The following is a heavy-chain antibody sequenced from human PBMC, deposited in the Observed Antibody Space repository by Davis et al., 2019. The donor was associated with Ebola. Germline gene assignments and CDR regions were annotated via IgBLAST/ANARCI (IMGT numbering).Heavy chain of an antibody. CDR1: GYTFTSYG. CDR3: AYNYYYYYYMDV. CDR2: IIPIFGTA. Sequence: SVKVSCKASGYTFTSYGISWVRQAPGQGLEWMGGIIPIFGTANYAQKFQGRVTITADESTSTAYMELSSLRSEDTAVYYCAYNYYYYYYMDVWGKGTTVTVSS. J-gene: IGHJ6*03. V-gene: IGHV1-69*13.